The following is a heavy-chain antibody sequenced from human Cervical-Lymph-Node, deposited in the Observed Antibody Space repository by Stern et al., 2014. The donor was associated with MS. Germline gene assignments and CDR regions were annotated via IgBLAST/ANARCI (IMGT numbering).Heavy chain of an antibody. CDR2: SRNKARRFTT. Sequence: EVQLVESGGGLVQPGGSLRLSCTVSGFIFSDHYIDWVRQAPGKGLEWVGRSRNKARRFTTDYAASVKGRFTLSRDATKNSLYLQMNSLKTEDTAVYYCARTTVKMGDFNHWCQGILVSVSS. D-gene: IGHD4-17*01. CDR3: ARTTVKMGDFNH. J-gene: IGHJ4*02. CDR1: GFIFSDHY. V-gene: IGHV3-72*01.